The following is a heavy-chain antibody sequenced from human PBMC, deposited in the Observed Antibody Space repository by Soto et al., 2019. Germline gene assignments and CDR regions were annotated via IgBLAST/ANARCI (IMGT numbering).Heavy chain of an antibody. CDR1: GYSISSGYY. V-gene: IGHV4-38-2*01. J-gene: IGHJ5*02. CDR2: IYHGRST. CDR3: ARVGPWVPYYYDSSPYTFENWFDP. Sequence: SETLSLTCAVSGYSISSGYYWGWLRQPPGKGLEWIGSIYHGRSTYYNPSLNSRATLSIDITNNHVSLILNSVTAADTDVYYCARVGPWVPYYYDSSPYTFENWFDPWGQRTLVTVSS. D-gene: IGHD3-22*01.